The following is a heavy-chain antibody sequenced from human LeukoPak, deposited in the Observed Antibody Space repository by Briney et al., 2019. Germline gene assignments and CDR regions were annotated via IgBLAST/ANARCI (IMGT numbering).Heavy chain of an antibody. CDR2: IYYSGST. CDR3: ARVVSGSYEVDY. Sequence: SETLSLTCTVSGGSISSSSYYWGWIRQPPGKGLVGIGSIYYSGSTYYNPSLKSRVTISVDTSKNQFSLKLSSVTAADTAVYYCARVVSGSYEVDYWGQGTLVTVSS. V-gene: IGHV4-39*07. CDR1: GGSISSSSYY. J-gene: IGHJ4*02. D-gene: IGHD1-26*01.